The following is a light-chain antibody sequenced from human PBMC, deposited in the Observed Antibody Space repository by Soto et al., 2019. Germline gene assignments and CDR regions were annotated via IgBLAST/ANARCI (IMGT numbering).Light chain of an antibody. Sequence: EIVMAQSPATLSVSPGEGATLSCRASQSVGSNLAWYQQKPGQAPRLLIYGASTRATGIPDRFSGSGSGTAFTLTISGLQSEDFAVYYCQQFNDWPLTFGGGTKVEIK. J-gene: IGKJ4*01. V-gene: IGKV3D-15*01. CDR1: QSVGSN. CDR3: QQFNDWPLT. CDR2: GAS.